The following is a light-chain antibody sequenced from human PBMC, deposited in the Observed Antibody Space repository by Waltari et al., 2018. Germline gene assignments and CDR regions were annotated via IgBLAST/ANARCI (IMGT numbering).Light chain of an antibody. V-gene: IGLV3-25*03. J-gene: IGLJ2*01. Sequence: SYELTQPPSVSVSPGQTARLTCSGAALPKQYTDWYQQKPGQAPALVIYKDSERPSGIPERFSGSSSGTTVTLTISGVQAEDEADYYCQSADSSGTVVFGGGTKLTVL. CDR2: KDS. CDR1: ALPKQY. CDR3: QSADSSGTVV.